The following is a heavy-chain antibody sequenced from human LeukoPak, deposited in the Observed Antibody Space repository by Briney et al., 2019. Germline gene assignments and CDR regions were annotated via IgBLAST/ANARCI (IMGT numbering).Heavy chain of an antibody. V-gene: IGHV3-30*02. CDR2: IRYDGSNK. D-gene: IGHD2-2*01. CDR1: GFTFSSYG. Sequence: GGSLRLSCAASGFTFSSYGMHWVRQAPGKGLEWVAFIRYDGSNKYYADSVKGRFAISRDNSKNTLYLQMNSLRAEDTAVYYCAKEDADCSSTSCLTPFWKYYYYYYGMDVWGQGTTVTVSS. J-gene: IGHJ6*02. CDR3: AKEDADCSSTSCLTPFWKYYYYYYGMDV.